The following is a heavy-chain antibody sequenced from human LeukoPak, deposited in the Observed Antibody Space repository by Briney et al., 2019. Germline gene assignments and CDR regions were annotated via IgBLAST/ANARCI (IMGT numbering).Heavy chain of an antibody. V-gene: IGHV4-34*01. Sequence: SETLSLTCTVSGGSMSSYYWSWIRQPPGKGLEWIGEINHSGSTNYNPSLKSRVTISVDTSKNQFSLKLSSVTAADTAVYYCARLDGVAATGHWFDPWGQGTLVTVSS. CDR2: INHSGST. J-gene: IGHJ5*02. CDR1: GGSMSSYY. D-gene: IGHD2-15*01. CDR3: ARLDGVAATGHWFDP.